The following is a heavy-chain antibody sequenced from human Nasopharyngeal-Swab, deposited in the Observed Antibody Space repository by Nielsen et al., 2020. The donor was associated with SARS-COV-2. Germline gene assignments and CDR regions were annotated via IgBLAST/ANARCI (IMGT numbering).Heavy chain of an antibody. V-gene: IGHV5-51*01. J-gene: IGHJ6*03. Sequence: GESLKISCKGSGYSFTSYWIGWVRQMPGKGLEWMGIIYPGDSGTRYSPSFQGQVTISADKSISTAYLQWSSLKASDTAMYYCARQVNDWNYGYYYYYMDVWGKGTTVTVSS. CDR1: GYSFTSYW. D-gene: IGHD1-7*01. CDR3: ARQVNDWNYGYYYYYMDV. CDR2: IYPGDSGT.